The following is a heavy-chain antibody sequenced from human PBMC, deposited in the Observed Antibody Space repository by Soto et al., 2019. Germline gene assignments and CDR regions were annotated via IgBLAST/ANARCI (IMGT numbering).Heavy chain of an antibody. CDR1: GYTFTSYG. D-gene: IGHD3-22*01. Sequence: ASVKVSCKASGYTFTSYGISWVRQAPGQGLEWMGWISAYNGNTNYAQKLQGRVTITTDTSTSTAYMELRSLRSDDTAVYYCASPYYDSSSDAFDIWGQGTMVTVSS. CDR2: ISAYNGNT. V-gene: IGHV1-18*01. CDR3: ASPYYDSSSDAFDI. J-gene: IGHJ3*02.